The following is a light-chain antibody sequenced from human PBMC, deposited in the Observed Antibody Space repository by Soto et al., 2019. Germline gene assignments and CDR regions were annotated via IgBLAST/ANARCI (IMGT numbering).Light chain of an antibody. J-gene: IGKJ4*01. CDR2: RAS. CDR1: ESISNW. V-gene: IGKV1-5*03. Sequence: DIQMTQSPSTLSASVGDRVTISCRATESISNWLAWYQQKPGKAPKLLVYRASTLESGVPSRFGGSGSGTEFTLTISSLQPDDFATYYCQQHKSWPLTFGGGTKVEIK. CDR3: QQHKSWPLT.